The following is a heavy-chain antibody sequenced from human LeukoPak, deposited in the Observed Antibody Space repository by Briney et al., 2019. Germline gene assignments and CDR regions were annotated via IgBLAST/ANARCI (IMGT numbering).Heavy chain of an antibody. Sequence: SETLSLTCTVSGGSISSSSYYWGWIRQPPGKGLEWIGEINHSGSTNYNPSLKSRVTISVDTSKNQFSLKLSSVTAADTAVYYCARHRYYYDSSGSDYWGQGTLVTVSS. J-gene: IGHJ4*02. CDR1: GGSISSSSYY. CDR2: INHSGST. CDR3: ARHRYYYDSSGSDY. D-gene: IGHD3-22*01. V-gene: IGHV4-39*01.